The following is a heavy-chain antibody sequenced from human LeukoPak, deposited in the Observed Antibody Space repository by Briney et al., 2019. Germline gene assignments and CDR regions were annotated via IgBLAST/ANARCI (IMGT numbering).Heavy chain of an antibody. D-gene: IGHD5-24*01. J-gene: IGHJ4*02. Sequence: SETLSLTCAVYGGSFSGYYWSWIRQPPGKGLEWIGEINHSGSTNYNPSLKSRVTISVDTSKNQFSLKLSSVTAADTAVYYCASRRDGYNRYFDYWGQGTLVTVSS. V-gene: IGHV4-34*01. CDR2: INHSGST. CDR1: GGSFSGYY. CDR3: ASRRDGYNRYFDY.